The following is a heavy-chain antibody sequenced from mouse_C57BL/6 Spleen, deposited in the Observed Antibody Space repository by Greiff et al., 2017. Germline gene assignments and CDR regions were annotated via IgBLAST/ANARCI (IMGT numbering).Heavy chain of an antibody. CDR1: GYTFTSYW. Sequence: VQLQQPGAELVRPGTSVKLSCKASGYTFTSYWMHWVKQRPGQGLEWIGVIDPSDSYTNYNQKFKGKATLTVDTSSSTAYMQLSRLTSEDSAVYYCARWNTTVVEDYFDYWGQGTTLSVSS. CDR3: ARWNTTVVEDYFDY. J-gene: IGHJ2*01. V-gene: IGHV1-59*01. D-gene: IGHD1-1*01. CDR2: IDPSDSYT.